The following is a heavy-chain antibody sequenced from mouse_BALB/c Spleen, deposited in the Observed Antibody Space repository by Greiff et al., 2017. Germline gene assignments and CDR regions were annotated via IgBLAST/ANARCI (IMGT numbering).Heavy chain of an antibody. Sequence: VQLQQSGPELVKPGASVKISCKASGYSFTGYYMHWVKQSHVKSLEWIGRINPYNGATSYNQNFKDKASLTVDKSSSTAYMELHSLTSEDSAVYYCARDGGDDVWFAYWGQGTLVTVSA. D-gene: IGHD1-1*02. CDR1: GYSFTGYY. J-gene: IGHJ3*01. CDR3: ARDGGDDVWFAY. CDR2: INPYNGAT. V-gene: IGHV1-31*01.